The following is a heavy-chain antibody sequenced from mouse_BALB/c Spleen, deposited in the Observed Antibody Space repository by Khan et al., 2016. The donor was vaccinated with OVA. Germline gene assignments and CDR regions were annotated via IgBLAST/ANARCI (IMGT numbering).Heavy chain of an antibody. J-gene: IGHJ3*01. CDR2: INPSNGGT. Sequence: QVQLKQSGAELVKPGASVRLSCKASGYTFTSYYLYWVKQRPGQGLEWIGDINPSNGGTNFNEKFKTKAILTVDKSSRTAYMQLSSLTSEDSAVYYCTRSRYGAFAYWGQGTLVTVSA. CDR3: TRSRYGAFAY. D-gene: IGHD1-1*02. V-gene: IGHV1S81*02. CDR1: GYTFTSYY.